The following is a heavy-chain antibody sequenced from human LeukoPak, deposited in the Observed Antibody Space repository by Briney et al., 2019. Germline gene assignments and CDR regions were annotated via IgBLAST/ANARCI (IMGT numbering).Heavy chain of an antibody. D-gene: IGHD5-12*01. CDR1: GFTFSRLA. CDR3: AQGHGVESGYDFLFDH. J-gene: IGHJ4*02. CDR2: ISYDGSDK. V-gene: IGHV3-30*18. Sequence: PGGSLRLSCAASGFTFSRLAIHGVRQAPGMGLEWVAVISYDGSDKYYADSVKGRFTISRDNSKDTLYLQMNSLRAEDTAVYYCAQGHGVESGYDFLFDHWGQGTLVTVSS.